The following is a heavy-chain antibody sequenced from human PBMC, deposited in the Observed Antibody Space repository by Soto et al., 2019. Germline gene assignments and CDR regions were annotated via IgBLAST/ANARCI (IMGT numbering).Heavy chain of an antibody. CDR1: GFSLSTSGVG. Sequence: SGPTLVNPTQTLTLTCTFSGFSLSTSGVGVGWIRQPPGKALEWLALIYWDDDKRYSPSLKSRLTITKDTSKNQVVLTMTNMDPVDTATYYCATKLYYDSSGYFDYWGQGTLVTVSS. J-gene: IGHJ4*02. V-gene: IGHV2-5*02. CDR3: ATKLYYDSSGYFDY. CDR2: IYWDDDK. D-gene: IGHD3-22*01.